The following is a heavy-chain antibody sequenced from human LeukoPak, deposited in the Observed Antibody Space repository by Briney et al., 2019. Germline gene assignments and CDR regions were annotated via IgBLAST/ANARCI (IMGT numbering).Heavy chain of an antibody. V-gene: IGHV3-11*01. Sequence: PGGSLRLSCAASGFTFSDYYMSWIRQAPGKGLEWLSYISNSGLTTYYADSVIGRFTISRDNAKNSLYLQMNSLRAEDTAVYYCARDRSGEPYHYDGSGYQSWGQGTLVTVSS. CDR3: ARDRSGEPYHYDGSGYQS. D-gene: IGHD3-22*01. CDR2: ISNSGLTT. CDR1: GFTFSDYY. J-gene: IGHJ5*02.